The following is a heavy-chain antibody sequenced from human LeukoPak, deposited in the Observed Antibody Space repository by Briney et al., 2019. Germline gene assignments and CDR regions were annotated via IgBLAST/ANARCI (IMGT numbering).Heavy chain of an antibody. Sequence: KPSETLSLTCAVYGGSFSNYYWTWIRQPPGKGLEWIGEINHSGGTNYNPSLKSRVTISVDTSKNQFSLELSSVTAADTALYYCARGLERDFWSGNYSDGFDIWHQGIMVTVSS. V-gene: IGHV4-34*01. CDR3: ARGLERDFWSGNYSDGFDI. CDR2: INHSGGT. J-gene: IGHJ3*02. D-gene: IGHD3-3*01. CDR1: GGSFSNYY.